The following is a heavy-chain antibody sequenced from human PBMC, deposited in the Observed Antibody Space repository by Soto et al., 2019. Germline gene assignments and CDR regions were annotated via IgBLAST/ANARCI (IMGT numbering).Heavy chain of an antibody. CDR3: ARDCISTSCSYYYYGMDV. V-gene: IGHV1-2*04. CDR2: INPNSGGT. J-gene: IGHJ6*02. D-gene: IGHD2-2*01. CDR1: GYTFTGYY. Sequence: GASVKVSCKASGYTFTGYYMHWVRQAPGQGLEWMGWINPNSGGTNYAQKFQGWVTMTRDTSISTAYMELSRLRSDDTAVYYCARDCISTSCSYYYYGMDVWGQGTTVTVSS.